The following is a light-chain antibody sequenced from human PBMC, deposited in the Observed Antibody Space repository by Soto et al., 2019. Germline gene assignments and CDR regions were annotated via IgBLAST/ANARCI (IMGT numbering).Light chain of an antibody. V-gene: IGKV1-5*01. Sequence: DIQMTQSPPTPSASVGDRVTITCRASQSIRHYLAWYQQMPGKAPKLLIYGASTLQSWVPSRFSGSGSGTEFTLTISSLQPDDFGTYFCQHHNSYSQTFGQGTKV. CDR1: QSIRHY. CDR3: QHHNSYSQT. J-gene: IGKJ1*01. CDR2: GAS.